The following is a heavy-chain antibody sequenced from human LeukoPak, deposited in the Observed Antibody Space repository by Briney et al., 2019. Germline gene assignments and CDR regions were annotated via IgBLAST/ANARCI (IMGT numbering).Heavy chain of an antibody. V-gene: IGHV4-59*01. J-gene: IGHJ4*02. CDR2: IYYSGST. CDR1: GGSISSYY. CDR3: ARGRRDGYNCDY. Sequence: SETLSLTCTVSGGSISSYYWSWIRQPPGKGLEWIGYIYYSGSTNYNPSLKSRVTISVDTSKNQFSLTLSSVTAADTAVYYCARGRRDGYNCDYWGQGTLVTVSS. D-gene: IGHD5-24*01.